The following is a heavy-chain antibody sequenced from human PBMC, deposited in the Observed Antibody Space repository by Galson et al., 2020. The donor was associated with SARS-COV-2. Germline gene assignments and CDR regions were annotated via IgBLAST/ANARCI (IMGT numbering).Heavy chain of an antibody. V-gene: IGHV4-31*11. CDR2: IYYSGST. Sequence: SETLSLTCAVSGGSISGSGYYWTGIRQRPGKGPEWAGCIYYSGSTDYNPTLRGRVIMSVDTSKKQSPLHLNSVTAADTAVYYCARDATPRAAAGSGWFDPWGQGTLVTVSS. J-gene: IGHJ5*02. CDR3: ARDATPRAAAGSGWFDP. CDR1: GGSISGSGYY. D-gene: IGHD6-13*01.